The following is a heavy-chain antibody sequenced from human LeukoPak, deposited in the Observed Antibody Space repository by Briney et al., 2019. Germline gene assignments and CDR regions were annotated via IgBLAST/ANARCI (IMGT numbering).Heavy chain of an antibody. CDR3: AKDDLVSDMVRGVMNY. CDR1: GFTFSSYG. Sequence: PGGTLRLSCAASGFTFSSYGMSWVRQAPGKGLEWVSAISGSGGSTYYADSMKGRFTISRDNSKNTLYLQMNSLRAEDTAVYYCAKDDLVSDMVRGVMNYWGQGTLVTVSS. CDR2: ISGSGGST. V-gene: IGHV3-23*01. J-gene: IGHJ4*02. D-gene: IGHD3-10*01.